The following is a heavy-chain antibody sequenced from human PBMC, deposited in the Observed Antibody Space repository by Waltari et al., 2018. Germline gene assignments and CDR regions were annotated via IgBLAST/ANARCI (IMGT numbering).Heavy chain of an antibody. CDR1: SFNLSGSA. Sequence: QLVESGGGLVQPGGSLKVSCEASSFNLSGSARHWVSQAPGKGLEGVGRIRTKAAGYATQYAPSVKGRFTISRDDSKNTAFLLMNNLKIDDTATYFCTRVLRSSSPTQFDLWGQGILVTVSS. CDR2: IRTKAAGYAT. J-gene: IGHJ4*02. V-gene: IGHV3-73*01. D-gene: IGHD6-13*01. CDR3: TRVLRSSSPTQFDL.